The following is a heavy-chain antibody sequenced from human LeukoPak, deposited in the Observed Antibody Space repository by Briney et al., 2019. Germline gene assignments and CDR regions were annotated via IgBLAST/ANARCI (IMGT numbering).Heavy chain of an antibody. CDR3: ARDLAYYDSSGYYRHDVFDI. CDR1: GFTFSSYW. CDR2: LNSDGSST. Sequence: GGSLRLSCAASGFTFSSYWMHWVRQAPGKGLVWVSRLNSDGSSTTYADSVKGRFTISRDNAKNTLYLQMHSVRAEDTAVYYYARDLAYYDSSGYYRHDVFDIWGQGTMVTVSS. J-gene: IGHJ3*02. D-gene: IGHD3-22*01. V-gene: IGHV3-74*01.